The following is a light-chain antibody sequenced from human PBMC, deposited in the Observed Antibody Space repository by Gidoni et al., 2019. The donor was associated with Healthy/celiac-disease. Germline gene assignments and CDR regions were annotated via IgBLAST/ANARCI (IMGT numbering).Light chain of an antibody. CDR1: SSDVGGYNY. CDR2: YCS. J-gene: IGLJ1*01. CDR3: CSYAGSYTWV. V-gene: IGLV2-11*01. Sequence: QSALTQPRSVSGSPGQSGTISCTGTSSDVGGYNYVSWYQQPPGKAPKLIIYYCSKRPSGGPDRFSGSKSGNPAALTIFGLQAEDGADYYCCSYAGSYTWVFGTGTKVTVL.